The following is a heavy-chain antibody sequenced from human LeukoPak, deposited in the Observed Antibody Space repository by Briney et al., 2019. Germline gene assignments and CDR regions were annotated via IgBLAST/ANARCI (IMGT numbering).Heavy chain of an antibody. CDR2: IWYDGSNK. J-gene: IGHJ3*02. D-gene: IGHD5-24*01. Sequence: GGSLRLSCAASGFTFSSYGMLWVCQAPGKGLEWVAVIWYDGSNKYYADSVKGRFTISRDNSKNTLYLQMNSLRAEDTAVYYCAKDWERWLQLEGRAFDIWGQGTMVTVSS. CDR1: GFTFSSYG. V-gene: IGHV3-33*06. CDR3: AKDWERWLQLEGRAFDI.